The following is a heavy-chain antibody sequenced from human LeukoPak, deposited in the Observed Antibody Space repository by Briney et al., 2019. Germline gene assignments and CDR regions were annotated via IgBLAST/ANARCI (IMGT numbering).Heavy chain of an antibody. CDR1: GYTFTSYD. V-gene: IGHV1-8*03. CDR2: MNPNSGNT. J-gene: IGHJ4*02. D-gene: IGHD3-22*01. Sequence: GASVKVSCKASGYTFTSYDINWVRQATGQGLERMGWMNPNSGNTGYAQKFQGRVTITRNTSISTAYMELSSLRSEDTAVYYCARGPRDSSGSSFDYWGQGTLVTVSS. CDR3: ARGPRDSSGSSFDY.